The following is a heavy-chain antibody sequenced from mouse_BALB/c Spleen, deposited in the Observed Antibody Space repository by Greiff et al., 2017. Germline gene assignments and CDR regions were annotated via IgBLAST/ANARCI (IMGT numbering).Heavy chain of an antibody. V-gene: IGHV3-2*02. CDR3: ARLTGTGFAY. CDR2: ISYSGST. D-gene: IGHD4-1*01. J-gene: IGHJ3*01. CDR1: GYSITSDYA. Sequence: EVQLQESGPGLVKPSQSLSLTCTVTGYSITSDYAWNWIRQFPGNKLELMGYISYSGSTSYKPSLKSRISITRDTSKNQFFLQLNSVTTEDTATYYCARLTGTGFAYWGQGTLVTVSA.